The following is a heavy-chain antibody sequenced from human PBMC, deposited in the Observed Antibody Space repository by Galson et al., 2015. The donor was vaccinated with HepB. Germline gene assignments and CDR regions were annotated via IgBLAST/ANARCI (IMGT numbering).Heavy chain of an antibody. CDR1: GYTFTSYG. D-gene: IGHD5-18*01. Sequence: SVKVSCKASGYTFTSYGISWVRQAPGQGLEWMGWISAYNGNTNYAQKLQGRVTMTTDTSTSTAYMELRSLRSDDTAVYYCARDRGYSYGTNNYYYYGMDVWGQGTMVTVSS. CDR3: ARDRGYSYGTNNYYYYGMDV. V-gene: IGHV1-18*04. J-gene: IGHJ6*02. CDR2: ISAYNGNT.